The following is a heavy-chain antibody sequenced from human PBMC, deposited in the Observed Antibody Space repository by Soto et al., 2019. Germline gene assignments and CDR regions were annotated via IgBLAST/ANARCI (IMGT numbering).Heavy chain of an antibody. J-gene: IGHJ4*02. D-gene: IGHD2-2*01. CDR3: VTSQGYCSSTSCYSL. V-gene: IGHV1-69*06. CDR2: IIPIFGTA. CDR1: GGTFSSSA. Sequence: QVQLVQSGAEVTKPGSSVTVSCQASGGTFSSSAISWVRQAPGQGLEWMGGIIPIFGTANYAQKFQGRVTITADKSTSTAYMELSSLRSEDTAVYYCVTSQGYCSSTSCYSLWGQGTLVTVSS.